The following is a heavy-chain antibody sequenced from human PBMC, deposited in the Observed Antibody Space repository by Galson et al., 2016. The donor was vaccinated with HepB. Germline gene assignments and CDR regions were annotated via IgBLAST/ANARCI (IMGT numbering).Heavy chain of an antibody. Sequence: SLRLSCAASGFTFSSYAMHWVRQAPGKGLEWVAVISYDGSNKYYADSVKGRFTISRDNSKNTLYLQMNGLRAEDTAVYYCARERPDIAVAAFDYWGQGTLVTVSS. J-gene: IGHJ4*02. V-gene: IGHV3-30-3*01. CDR1: GFTFSSYA. CDR2: ISYDGSNK. D-gene: IGHD6-19*01. CDR3: ARERPDIAVAAFDY.